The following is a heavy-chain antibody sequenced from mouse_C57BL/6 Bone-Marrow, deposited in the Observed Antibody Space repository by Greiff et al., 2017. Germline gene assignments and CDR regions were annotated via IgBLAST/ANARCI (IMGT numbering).Heavy chain of an antibody. D-gene: IGHD1-1*01. V-gene: IGHV14-4*01. CDR3: TATPVVEQGN. Sequence: VQLKQSGAELVRPGASVKLSCTASGFNIKDDYMNWVKQRPEKGLEWIGWIDPENGDTEYAWKFQGKATITADTSTNTAYLQLSSLTSEDTAVYYCTATPVVEQGNGGQGPTLSVSS. CDR1: GFNIKDDY. CDR2: IDPENGDT. J-gene: IGHJ2*01.